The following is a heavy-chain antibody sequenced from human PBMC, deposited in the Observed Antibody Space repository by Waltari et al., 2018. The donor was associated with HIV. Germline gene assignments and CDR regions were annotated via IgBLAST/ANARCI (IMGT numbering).Heavy chain of an antibody. CDR3: ARGYCSSTSCPLFN. J-gene: IGHJ4*02. V-gene: IGHV1-8*01. Sequence: QVQLVQSGAEVKKPGASVKVSCKASGYTFTSHDINWVPPATGQGLEWMGWMNPNSGNTGYAQKFQGRVTMTRNTSISTAYMELSSLRSEDTAVYYCARGYCSSTSCPLFNWGQGTLVTVSS. CDR2: MNPNSGNT. D-gene: IGHD2-2*01. CDR1: GYTFTSHD.